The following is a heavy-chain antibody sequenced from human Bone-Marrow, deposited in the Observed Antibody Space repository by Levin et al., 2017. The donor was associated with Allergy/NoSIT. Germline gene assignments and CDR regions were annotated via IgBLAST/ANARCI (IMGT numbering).Heavy chain of an antibody. CDR1: GGSISSSSYY. Sequence: SETLSLTCTVSGGSISSSSYYWGWIRQPPGKGLEWIGSIYYSGSTYYNPSLKSRVTISVDTSKNQFSLKLSSVTAADTAVYYCARQLGSGYDIDYWGQGTLVTVSS. D-gene: IGHD5-12*01. V-gene: IGHV4-39*01. CDR3: ARQLGSGYDIDY. CDR2: IYYSGST. J-gene: IGHJ4*02.